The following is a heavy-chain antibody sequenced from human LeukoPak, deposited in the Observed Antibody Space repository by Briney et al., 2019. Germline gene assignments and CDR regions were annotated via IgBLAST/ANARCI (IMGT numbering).Heavy chain of an antibody. CDR3: TRDGVDDYVWGSYHLDS. Sequence: GGSLRLSCTASGFTFGDYAMSWVRQAPGKGLEWVGFIRSKAYGGTTEYAASVKGRFTISRDDSKSIAYLQMNSLKTEDTAVYYCTRDGVDDYVWGSYHLDSWGQGTLVTVSS. D-gene: IGHD3-16*02. V-gene: IGHV3-49*04. J-gene: IGHJ4*02. CDR2: IRSKAYGGTT. CDR1: GFTFGDYA.